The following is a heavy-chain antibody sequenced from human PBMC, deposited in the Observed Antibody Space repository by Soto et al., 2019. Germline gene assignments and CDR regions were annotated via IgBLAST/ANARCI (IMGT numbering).Heavy chain of an antibody. CDR2: IYYSGST. CDR3: ASLSAGYSYDISGYYFGH. CDR1: GGSIRRCGYY. V-gene: IGHV4-31*03. J-gene: IGHJ4*02. Sequence: TLASTFTVSGGSIRRCGYYWSWIRQHPVKVLEWIGYIYYSGSTYYNASLKSRVTISVYTSNNQFSLTLTSVTAADTAVYYFASLSAGYSYDISGYYFGHWGQCTLVTVSS. D-gene: IGHD3-22*01.